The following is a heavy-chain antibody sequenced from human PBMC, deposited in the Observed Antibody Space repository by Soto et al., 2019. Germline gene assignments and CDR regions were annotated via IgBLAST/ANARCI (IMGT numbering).Heavy chain of an antibody. D-gene: IGHD2-8*02. CDR1: GACVTGGNYC. J-gene: IGHJ5*02. Sequence: SDTLSVTCRVSGACVTGGNYCWSCCRQAPGERLDWIGNIWYVGTTNYNPSLNSRVNIERDMSKTQFSLKLSSVTAADTAISYCARYFYSSTGEKWFDPWGQGIPVTVSS. V-gene: IGHV4-61*01. CDR2: IWYVGTT. CDR3: ARYFYSSTGEKWFDP.